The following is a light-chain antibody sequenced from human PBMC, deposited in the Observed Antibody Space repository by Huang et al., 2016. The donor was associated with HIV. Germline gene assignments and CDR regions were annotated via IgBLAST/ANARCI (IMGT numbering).Light chain of an antibody. CDR1: QTVSTT. J-gene: IGKJ4*01. CDR2: NTS. V-gene: IGKV3D-15*01. Sequence: EIVMTQSPASLSVSPGESVTLSCRASQTVSTTLAWFQQKPGQAPRLLMYNTSTRATGFPARFSGSGSGTQFTLTISSLQSEEFAVYYCQQYNNWPLSFGGGTKVEIK. CDR3: QQYNNWPLS.